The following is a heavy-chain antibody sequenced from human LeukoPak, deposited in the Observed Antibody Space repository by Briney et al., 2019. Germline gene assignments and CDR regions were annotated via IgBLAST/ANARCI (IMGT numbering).Heavy chain of an antibody. V-gene: IGHV1-2*02. CDR3: ARCGQLAPIFPFDY. Sequence: GASVTVSCKASGYTFTGYYMHWVRQAPGQGRERMGWINLNTAATNYAQKFQGRLTMTRDTSISTPYMELSRLRSDDTAVYYCARCGQLAPIFPFDYWGQGTLVTVSS. J-gene: IGHJ4*02. D-gene: IGHD3-9*01. CDR1: GYTFTGYY. CDR2: INLNTAAT.